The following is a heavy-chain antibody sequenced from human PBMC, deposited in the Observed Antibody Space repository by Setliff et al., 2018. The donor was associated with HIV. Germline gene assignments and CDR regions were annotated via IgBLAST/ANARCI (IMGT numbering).Heavy chain of an antibody. D-gene: IGHD3-3*01. V-gene: IGHV4-59*11. J-gene: IGHJ5*02. CDR2: IYSTGST. CDR1: GASISSHY. CDR3: ARLRGSYDFSNWFDP. Sequence: SETLSLTCTVSGASISSHYWSWIRQSPGKAFEWIGYIYSTGSTNYNPSLQSRVTISMVASRNQFSLKVTSVTAADTAVYYCARLRGSYDFSNWFDPWGQGTQVTVS.